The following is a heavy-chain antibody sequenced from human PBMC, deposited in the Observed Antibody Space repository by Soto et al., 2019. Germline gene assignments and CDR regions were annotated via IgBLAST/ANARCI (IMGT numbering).Heavy chain of an antibody. D-gene: IGHD4-17*01. Sequence: SQRMSPPWLVDAGSVSDTYWRWIRKTPGKGLEWNGYILERGVIYYNPPLKSRGTMAVDPSKNQFSLNLRSVTTVDTAVYFSARGRAGEYGHWGQGSLVTVSS. CDR1: AGSVSDTY. CDR2: ILERGVI. J-gene: IGHJ4*01. CDR3: ARGRAGEYGH. V-gene: IGHV4-34*11.